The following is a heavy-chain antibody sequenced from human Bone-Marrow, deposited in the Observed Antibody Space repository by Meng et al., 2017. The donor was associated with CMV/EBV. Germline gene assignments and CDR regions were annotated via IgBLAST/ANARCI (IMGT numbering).Heavy chain of an antibody. D-gene: IGHD3-22*01. Sequence: GGSLRLSCAASGFTFSSYAMHWVRQAPGKGLEWVSYISSSGSTIYYADSVKGRFTISRDNAKNSLYLQMNSLRAEDTAVYYCASTSPPAAYYDSSTFDYWDQGTLVTVSS. J-gene: IGHJ4*02. V-gene: IGHV3-48*03. CDR2: ISSSGSTI. CDR1: GFTFSSYA. CDR3: ASTSPPAAYYDSSTFDY.